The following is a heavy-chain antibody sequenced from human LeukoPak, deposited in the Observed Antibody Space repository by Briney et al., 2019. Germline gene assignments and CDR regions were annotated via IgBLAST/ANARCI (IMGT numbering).Heavy chain of an antibody. Sequence: GGSLRLSCAASGFTFSSYAMHWVRQAPGKGLEWVAVISYDGSNKYYADSVKGRFTISRDNSKNTLYLQMNSLRAEDTAVYYCAKALRGIPGDWGQGTLVTVSS. J-gene: IGHJ4*02. D-gene: IGHD2-2*01. V-gene: IGHV3-30-3*01. CDR1: GFTFSSYA. CDR3: AKALRGIPGD. CDR2: ISYDGSNK.